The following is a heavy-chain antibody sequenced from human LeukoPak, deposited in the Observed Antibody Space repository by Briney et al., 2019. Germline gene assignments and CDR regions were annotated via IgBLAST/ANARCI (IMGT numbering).Heavy chain of an antibody. CDR2: ISSTSTTI. V-gene: IGHV3-48*04. CDR1: GFTFTNYG. CDR3: ARDRGYMDV. D-gene: IGHD3-10*01. J-gene: IGHJ6*03. Sequence: SGGSLRLSCAASGFTFTNYGMNWVRQAPGKGLEWISYISSTSTTIYYVDSVRGRFTISRDNARTSLYLQMDSLRAEDTAVYFCARDRGYMDVWGKGTTVTVSS.